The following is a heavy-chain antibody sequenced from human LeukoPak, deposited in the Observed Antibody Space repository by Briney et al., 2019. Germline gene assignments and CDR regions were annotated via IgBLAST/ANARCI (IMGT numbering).Heavy chain of an antibody. V-gene: IGHV5-51*01. CDR2: IYPGDSETIT. J-gene: IGHJ3*02. D-gene: IGHD2-2*01. CDR3: ATSSPSGYGAFDI. CDR1: EYSFSSSW. Sequence: KAGESLKISCQGSEYSFSSSWIGWVRQMPGKGLEWMGVIYPGDSETITRDSPSFQGQVTISVDKSISTAFLQWSRLKASDTAMYYCATSSPSGYGAFDIWGQGTMVTVSS.